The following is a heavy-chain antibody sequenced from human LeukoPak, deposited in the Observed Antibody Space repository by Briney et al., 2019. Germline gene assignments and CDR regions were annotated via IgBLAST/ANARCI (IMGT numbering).Heavy chain of an antibody. D-gene: IGHD6-19*01. Sequence: MSSETLSLTCTVSGGSISSGGYYWSWIRQPPGKGLEWIGYIYHSGSTYYNPSLKSRVTISVDRSKNQFSLKLSSVTAADTAVYYCARLGSLIAVAGETDYWGQGTLVTVSS. CDR2: IYHSGST. CDR3: ARLGSLIAVAGETDY. CDR1: GGSISSGGYY. J-gene: IGHJ4*02. V-gene: IGHV4-30-2*01.